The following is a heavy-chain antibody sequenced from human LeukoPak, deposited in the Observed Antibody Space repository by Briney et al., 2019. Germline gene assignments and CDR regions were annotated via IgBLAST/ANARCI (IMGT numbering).Heavy chain of an antibody. CDR3: ARRMTIFGVVIDASNWFDP. Sequence: SETLSLTCAVYGGSFSGYYWSWIRQPPGKGLEWIGEINHSGSTNYNPSHKSRVTISVDTSKNQFSLKLRSVTAADTAVYYCARRMTIFGVVIDASNWFDPWGQGTLVTVSS. D-gene: IGHD3-3*01. J-gene: IGHJ5*02. CDR1: GGSFSGYY. CDR2: INHSGST. V-gene: IGHV4-34*01.